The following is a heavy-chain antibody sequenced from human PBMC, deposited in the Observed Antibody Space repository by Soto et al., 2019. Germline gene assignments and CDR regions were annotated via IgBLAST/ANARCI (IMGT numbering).Heavy chain of an antibody. CDR3: ARQRTSVVTQAYFDS. V-gene: IGHV4-39*01. CDR1: GDSINNRSNY. D-gene: IGHD2-21*02. Sequence: TLSLTCTVTGDSINNRSNYWGWIRQPPGKGLEWIGSIYYGVSTYNNPSLKSRVSMSVDTSKNQFSPKLRSVTAADTALYYCARQRTSVVTQAYFDSWGQGSLVTVSS. J-gene: IGHJ4*02. CDR2: IYYGVST.